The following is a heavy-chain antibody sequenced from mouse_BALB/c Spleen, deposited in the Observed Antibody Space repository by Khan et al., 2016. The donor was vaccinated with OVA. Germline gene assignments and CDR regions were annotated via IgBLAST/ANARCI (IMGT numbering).Heavy chain of an antibody. Sequence: QVQLQQSGAELVKPGASVKLSCKASGYTFTSYYMYWLKQRPGQGLEWIGEFNSSNGGTNFNENVKSKATLTVDKSSSTAYRQLSSLTSEDSAVYSCPRRGTARATLWFAYWGQGTLVTVSA. D-gene: IGHD3-2*01. CDR1: GYTFTSYY. J-gene: IGHJ3*01. CDR2: FNSSNGGT. V-gene: IGHV1S81*02. CDR3: PRRGTARATLWFAY.